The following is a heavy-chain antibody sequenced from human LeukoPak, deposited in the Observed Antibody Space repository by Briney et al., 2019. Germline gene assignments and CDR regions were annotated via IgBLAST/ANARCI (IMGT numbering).Heavy chain of an antibody. CDR1: GFTFSSYG. J-gene: IGHJ3*02. D-gene: IGHD3-22*01. V-gene: IGHV3-30*02. CDR2: IRYDGSNK. CDR3: ARESITMIVVAPDAFDI. Sequence: GGSLRLSCAASGFTFSSYGMHWVRQAPGKGLEWVAFIRYDGSNKYYADSVKGRFTISRDNAKNSLYLQMNSLRAEDTAVYYCARESITMIVVAPDAFDIWGQGTMVTVSS.